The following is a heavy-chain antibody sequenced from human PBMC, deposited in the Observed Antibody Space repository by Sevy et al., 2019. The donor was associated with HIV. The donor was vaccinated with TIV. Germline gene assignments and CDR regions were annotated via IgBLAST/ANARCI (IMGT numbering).Heavy chain of an antibody. CDR3: AREWGYYDSIGYSLDAFDI. Sequence: ASVKVSCKASGGTFSNDAISWVRQAPGQGPEWMGGIIPMFGTANYTQKFQGRVTITADESTRTVYMELSSLRSEDTAVYYCAREWGYYDSIGYSLDAFDIWGQGTMVTVSS. J-gene: IGHJ3*02. V-gene: IGHV1-69*13. D-gene: IGHD3-22*01. CDR2: IIPMFGTA. CDR1: GGTFSNDA.